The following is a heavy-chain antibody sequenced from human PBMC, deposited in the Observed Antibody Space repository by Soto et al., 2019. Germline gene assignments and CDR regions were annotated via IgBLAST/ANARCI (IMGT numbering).Heavy chain of an antibody. V-gene: IGHV4-61*03. CDR1: GASVSSGDYY. D-gene: IGHD6-19*01. J-gene: IGHJ4*02. Sequence: QVQLQEAGPGLVKPSETLALNCSVSGASVSSGDYYWSWIRQPPGKGLEWIGYIYFSGATSYAPPRKRRVSISIDTSNDRFFLKIKSVTAADTAFYYCVRVHADESSGYFLDYWGQGLLVSVSS. CDR3: VRVHADESSGYFLDY. CDR2: IYFSGAT.